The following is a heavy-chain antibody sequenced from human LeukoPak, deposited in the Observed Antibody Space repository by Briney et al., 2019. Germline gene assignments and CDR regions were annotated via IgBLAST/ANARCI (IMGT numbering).Heavy chain of an antibody. J-gene: IGHJ4*02. CDR2: INPNGGGT. Sequence: GASVKVSCKASGYTFTGYYIHWVRQAPGQGLDWMGWINPNGGGTNYAQKFQGRVTMTRDKSISTAYMELSRLRFDDTALYYCAGGITGGDFWGQGTLVTVSS. CDR1: GYTFTGYY. V-gene: IGHV1-2*02. D-gene: IGHD1-14*01. CDR3: AGGITGGDF.